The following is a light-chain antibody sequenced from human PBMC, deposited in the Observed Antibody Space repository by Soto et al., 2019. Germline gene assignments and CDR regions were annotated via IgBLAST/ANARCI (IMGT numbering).Light chain of an antibody. CDR3: QQYNNWPPVT. J-gene: IGKJ1*01. Sequence: EFVLTQSPGTLSLSPGERATLSCRASQTVRNNYLAWYQQKPGQAPRLLIYGASNRATGIPDRFSGSGSGTEFTLTISSLQSEDFAVYYCQQYNNWPPVTFGQGTKVDIK. CDR1: QTVRNN. CDR2: GAS. V-gene: IGKV3D-15*01.